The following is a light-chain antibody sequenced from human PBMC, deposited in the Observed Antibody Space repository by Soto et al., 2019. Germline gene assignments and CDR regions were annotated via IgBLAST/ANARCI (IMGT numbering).Light chain of an antibody. Sequence: EIVLTQPPRTQSLSQGERSTLSCRASQTVSNNYLALYQQKPCQAPRLLIYVASNRATGIPDRCSGSGYGTDFTLTISRLEPEDFVVYYCQQYGNSGTVGQGTKVDIK. CDR1: QTVSNNY. CDR2: VAS. V-gene: IGKV3-20*01. CDR3: QQYGNSGT. J-gene: IGKJ1*01.